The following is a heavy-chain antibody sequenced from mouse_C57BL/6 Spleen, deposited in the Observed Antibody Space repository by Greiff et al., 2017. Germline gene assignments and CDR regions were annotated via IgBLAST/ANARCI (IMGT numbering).Heavy chain of an antibody. J-gene: IGHJ1*03. D-gene: IGHD2-4*01. CDR3: ARRLRGYFDD. CDR1: GYTFTSYW. CDR2: IDPSDSYT. Sequence: QVQLQQPGAELVMPGASVKLSCKASGYTFTSYWMHWVKQRPGQGLEWIGEIDPSDSYTNYNQKFKGKSTLTVDKSSSTAYLQLSSLTSEDSAVYYCARRLRGYFDDWGKGTTLTVSS. V-gene: IGHV1-69*01.